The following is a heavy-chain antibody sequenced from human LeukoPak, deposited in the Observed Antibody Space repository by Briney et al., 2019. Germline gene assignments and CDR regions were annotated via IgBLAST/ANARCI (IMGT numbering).Heavy chain of an antibody. CDR2: IYSGGST. CDR3: ARSYYYDSSFDY. V-gene: IGHV3-53*01. D-gene: IGHD3-22*01. J-gene: IGHJ4*02. CDR1: GFTVSSNY. Sequence: PGGSLRLSCAASGFTVSSNYMSWVRQAPGKGLEWVSVIYSGGSTCYADSVKGRFAISRDNSKNTLYLQMNSLRAEDTAVYYCARSYYYDSSFDYWGQGTLVTVSS.